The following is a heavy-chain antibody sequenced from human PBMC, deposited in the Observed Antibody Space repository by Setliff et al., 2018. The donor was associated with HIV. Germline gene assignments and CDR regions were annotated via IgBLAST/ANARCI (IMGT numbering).Heavy chain of an antibody. CDR3: ARKGWNAYEAFDD. J-gene: IGHJ5*02. CDR1: GRSFSGNS. Sequence: LSLTCAVYGRSFSGNSWNWIRQPPGKGLEWIGEINHSGNTNYNPSLKSRVSITLDTSKNQFSLKLTSVTAADTAVYYCARKGWNAYEAFDDWGQGTRVTRLL. CDR2: INHSGNT. V-gene: IGHV4-34*01. D-gene: IGHD5-12*01.